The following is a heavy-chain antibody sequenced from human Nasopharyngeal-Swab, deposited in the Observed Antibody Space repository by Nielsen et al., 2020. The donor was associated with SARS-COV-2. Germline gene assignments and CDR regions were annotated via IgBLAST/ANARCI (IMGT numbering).Heavy chain of an antibody. CDR3: ARDGGIVVVPAATGEPYYYYGMDV. Sequence: ASVKVSCKASGYTFISYGISWVRQAPGQGLERMGWISAYNGNTKYAQKLQGRVTMTTDTSTSTAYKELRSLRSDDTAVYYCARDGGIVVVPAATGEPYYYYGMDVWGQGTTVTVSS. D-gene: IGHD2-2*01. CDR2: ISAYNGNT. J-gene: IGHJ6*02. V-gene: IGHV1-18*01. CDR1: GYTFISYG.